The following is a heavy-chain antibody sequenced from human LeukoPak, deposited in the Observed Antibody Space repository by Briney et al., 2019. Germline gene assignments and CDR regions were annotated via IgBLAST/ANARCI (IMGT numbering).Heavy chain of an antibody. CDR3: ARGGGGLNWNDEDGRIDY. D-gene: IGHD1-1*01. Sequence: PGGSLRLSCAASGFTFDDYGMSWVRQAPGKGLVWVSRINSDGSSTSYADSVKGRLTISRDNAKNTLYLQMNSLRAEDTAVYYCARGGGGLNWNDEDGRIDYWGQGTLVTVSS. J-gene: IGHJ4*02. CDR2: INSDGSST. V-gene: IGHV3-74*01. CDR1: GFTFDDYG.